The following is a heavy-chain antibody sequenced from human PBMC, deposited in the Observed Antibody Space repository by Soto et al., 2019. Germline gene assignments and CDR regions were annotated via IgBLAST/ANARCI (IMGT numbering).Heavy chain of an antibody. J-gene: IGHJ1*01. CDR3: ARRSHQVVSPT. Sequence: PSETLSLTCIVSGASFSDANYYWVWIRQPPGEGLEWIGRFYYDGRTYYNASLKSRVTISVDTSKNHFSLMLTSVTAADTAVYYCARRSHQVVSPTWGQGTLVTVAS. D-gene: IGHD1-1*01. CDR2: FYYDGRT. CDR1: GASFSDANYY. V-gene: IGHV4-39*02.